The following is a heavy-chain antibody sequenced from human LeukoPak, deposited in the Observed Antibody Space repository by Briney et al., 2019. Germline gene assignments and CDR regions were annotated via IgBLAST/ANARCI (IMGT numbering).Heavy chain of an antibody. CDR2: LRSGGTI. Sequence: GGSLRLSCADTEFTVSRSYMTWVRQAPGKGLEWVSVLRSGGTIEYADTVKGRFTISRDISKNTVYLQMNNLRSEDTAVYFCAREGEKADGYNHGLDRWGQGTLVTVSS. J-gene: IGHJ4*02. V-gene: IGHV3-53*01. D-gene: IGHD5-24*01. CDR1: EFTVSRSY. CDR3: AREGEKADGYNHGLDR.